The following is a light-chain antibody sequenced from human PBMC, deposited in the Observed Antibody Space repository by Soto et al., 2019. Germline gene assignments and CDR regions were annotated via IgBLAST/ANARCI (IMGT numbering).Light chain of an antibody. Sequence: QSVLTQPPSVSGSPGQSVTISCTGTSSDVGSYNSVSWYQQPPGTVPKLMIFEVSNRPSGVPDRFSGSKSGNMASLTISGLQAEDEADYYCSSYTTSNTYIFGTGTKLTVL. CDR1: SSDVGSYNS. J-gene: IGLJ1*01. CDR3: SSYTTSNTYI. V-gene: IGLV2-18*02. CDR2: EVS.